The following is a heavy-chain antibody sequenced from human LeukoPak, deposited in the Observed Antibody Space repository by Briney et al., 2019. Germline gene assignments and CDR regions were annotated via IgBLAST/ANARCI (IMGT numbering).Heavy chain of an antibody. CDR1: GFTFSSYS. CDR2: ISSSSYI. CDR3: ARDPGAAGSAFDI. V-gene: IGHV3-21*01. D-gene: IGHD6-13*01. Sequence: PGGSLRLSCAASGFTFSSYSMNWVGQAPGKGLEWVSSISSSSYIYYADSVKGRFTISRDNAKNSLYLQMNSLRAEDTAVYYCARDPGAAGSAFDIWGQGTMVTVSS. J-gene: IGHJ3*02.